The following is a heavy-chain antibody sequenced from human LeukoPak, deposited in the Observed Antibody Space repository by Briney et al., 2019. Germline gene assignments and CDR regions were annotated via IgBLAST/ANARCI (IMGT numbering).Heavy chain of an antibody. CDR3: ARQRGVTRAFDI. D-gene: IGHD3-10*01. Sequence: ASVKVSCKASGYTFTSYDINWVRQATGQGLEWMGWMNPKSGNTGYAQKFQGRVTMTRDTSISTAYMELGSLRSEDTAVYYCARQRGVTRAFDIWGQGTVVTVSS. CDR2: MNPKSGNT. CDR1: GYTFTSYD. J-gene: IGHJ3*02. V-gene: IGHV1-8*01.